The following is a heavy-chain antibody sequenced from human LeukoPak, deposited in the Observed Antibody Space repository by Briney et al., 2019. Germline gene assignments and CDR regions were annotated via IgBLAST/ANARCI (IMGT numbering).Heavy chain of an antibody. Sequence: SETLSLTCTVSGGSISSSSYYWGWIRQPPGKGLEWIGSIYYSGSTYYNPSLKSRVTMSVDTSKNQFSLKLSSVTAADTAVYYCARHKGPRGSVQDWGQGTLVTVSS. D-gene: IGHD3-10*01. CDR1: GGSISSSSYY. CDR2: IYYSGST. V-gene: IGHV4-39*01. J-gene: IGHJ4*02. CDR3: ARHKGPRGSVQD.